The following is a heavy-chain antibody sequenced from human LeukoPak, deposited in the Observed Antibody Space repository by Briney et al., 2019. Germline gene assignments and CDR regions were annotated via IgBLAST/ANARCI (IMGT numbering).Heavy chain of an antibody. Sequence: ASVKVSCKASGYTFTSYGISWVRQAPGQGLEWMGWISAYNDNTNYAQKLQGRVTMTTDTSTSTGYMELRSLRSDDTAVYYCARMGVGCSSTSCYGALGNYYYYYMDVWGKGTTVTVSS. CDR1: GYTFTSYG. CDR2: ISAYNDNT. J-gene: IGHJ6*03. CDR3: ARMGVGCSSTSCYGALGNYYYYYMDV. D-gene: IGHD2-2*01. V-gene: IGHV1-18*01.